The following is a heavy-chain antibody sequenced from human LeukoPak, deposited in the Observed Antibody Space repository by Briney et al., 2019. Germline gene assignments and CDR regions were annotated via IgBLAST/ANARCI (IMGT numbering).Heavy chain of an antibody. CDR1: GYTFTGYY. CDR2: INPKSGGT. CDR3: ARELRFLEWLSFDP. Sequence: ASVKVSCKASGYTFTGYYMHWVRHAPRQGLERMGWINPKSGGTNYAQKFQGRATMTRDTSTSTAYMELSRLRADDTAVYCCARELRFLEWLSFDPWGEGTLVTVSS. D-gene: IGHD3-3*01. V-gene: IGHV1-2*02. J-gene: IGHJ5*02.